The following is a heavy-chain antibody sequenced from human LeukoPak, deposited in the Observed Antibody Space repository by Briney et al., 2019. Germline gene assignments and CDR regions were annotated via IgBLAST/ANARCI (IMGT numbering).Heavy chain of an antibody. CDR3: ARGSPYYFDY. CDR1: GGTLRRYA. CDR2: IIPIFGTA. V-gene: IGHV1-69*05. J-gene: IGHJ4*02. Sequence: SVKVSCQAFGGTLRRYAISWVRPAPGQGLEWMGGIIPIFGTANYAQKFQGRVTITTDESTSTAYMELSSLRSEDTAVYYCARGSPYYFDYWGQGTLVTVSS.